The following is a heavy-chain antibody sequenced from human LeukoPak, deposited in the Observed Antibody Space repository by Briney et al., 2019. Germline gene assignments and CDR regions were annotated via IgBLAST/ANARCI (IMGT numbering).Heavy chain of an antibody. CDR1: GGSISSGGYY. Sequence: PSETLSLTCTVSGGSISSGGYYWSWIRQPPGKGLEWIGYIYHSGSTYYNPSLKSRVTISVDRSKNQFSLKLSSVTAADTAVYYCARGGVPDFWSGKPPRYYYYMDVWGKGATVTVSS. J-gene: IGHJ6*03. D-gene: IGHD3-3*01. CDR3: ARGGVPDFWSGKPPRYYYYMDV. CDR2: IYHSGST. V-gene: IGHV4-30-2*01.